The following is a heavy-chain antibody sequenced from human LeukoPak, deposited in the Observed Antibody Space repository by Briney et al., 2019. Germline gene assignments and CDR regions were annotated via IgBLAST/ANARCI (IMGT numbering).Heavy chain of an antibody. CDR2: IYTTGNT. J-gene: IGHJ4*02. CDR3: ARDARGWSGFDY. V-gene: IGHV4-4*07. D-gene: IGHD3-3*01. Sequence: KPSETLSLTCSVSGGSISSYYWSWIRQPAGKGREWIGRIYTTGNTDYNPSLKSRVTMSVDTSKNQFSPNLSSVTAADTAVYYCARDARGWSGFDYWGQGTLVTVSS. CDR1: GGSISSYY.